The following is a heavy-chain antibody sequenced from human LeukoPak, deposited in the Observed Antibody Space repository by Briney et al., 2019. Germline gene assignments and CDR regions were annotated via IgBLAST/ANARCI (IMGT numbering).Heavy chain of an antibody. Sequence: SETLSLTCTVSGGSISSSSYYWGWIRQPPGKGLEWIGSIYYSGSTYYNPPLKSRVTISVDTSKNQFSLKLSSVTAADTAVYYCACSGFFWLGNWFDPWGQGTLVTVSS. J-gene: IGHJ5*02. CDR3: ACSGFFWLGNWFDP. CDR2: IYYSGST. CDR1: GGSISSSSYY. V-gene: IGHV4-39*07. D-gene: IGHD6-25*01.